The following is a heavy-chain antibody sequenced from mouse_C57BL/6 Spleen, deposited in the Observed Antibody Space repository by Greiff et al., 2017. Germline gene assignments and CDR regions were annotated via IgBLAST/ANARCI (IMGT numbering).Heavy chain of an antibody. CDR1: GYTFTSYW. J-gene: IGHJ4*01. CDR3: ARRGITTVAPYAMDY. D-gene: IGHD1-1*01. CDR2: IHPNIGST. V-gene: IGHV1-64*01. Sequence: VQLQQPGAELVKPGASVTLSCKASGYTFTSYWMHWVKQRPGQGLEWIGMIHPNIGSTNYNEKFKSKATLTVDKSSSTAYMQLSILTSEDSAVYYCARRGITTVAPYAMDYWGQGTSVTASS.